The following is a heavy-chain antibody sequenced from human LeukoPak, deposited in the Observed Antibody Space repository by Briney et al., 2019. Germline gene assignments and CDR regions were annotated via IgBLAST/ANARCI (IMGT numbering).Heavy chain of an antibody. CDR3: ARGHLRTGTREFDS. V-gene: IGHV4-34*01. J-gene: IGHJ4*02. CDR2: IGHTGDT. D-gene: IGHD1-7*01. CDR1: GGSFSGYY. Sequence: SETLSLTCAVYGGSFSGYYWSWIRRPPGKGLEWIGEIGHTGDTNYNPSLKSRVTLSDDTSKNQFSLKMNSVTAADTAVYHCARGHLRTGTREFDSWGQGTLVTVSS.